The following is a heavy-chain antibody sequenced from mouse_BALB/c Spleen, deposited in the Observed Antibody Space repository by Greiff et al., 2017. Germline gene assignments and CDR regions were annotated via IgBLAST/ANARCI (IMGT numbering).Heavy chain of an antibody. Sequence: DVKLVESGGGLVQPGGSRKLSCAASGFTFSSFGMHWVRQAPEKGLEWVAYISSGSSTIYYADTVKGRFTISRDNPKNTLFLQMTSLRSEDTAMYYCARSSGLLFDYWGQGTTLTVSS. CDR1: GFTFSSFG. CDR2: ISSGSSTI. V-gene: IGHV5-17*02. J-gene: IGHJ2*01. D-gene: IGHD3-1*01. CDR3: ARSSGLLFDY.